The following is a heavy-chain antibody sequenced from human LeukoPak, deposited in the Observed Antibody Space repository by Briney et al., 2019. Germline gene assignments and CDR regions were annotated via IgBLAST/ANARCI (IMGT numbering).Heavy chain of an antibody. D-gene: IGHD2-15*01. J-gene: IGHJ4*02. V-gene: IGHV3-23*01. CDR1: GFTFSSYA. Sequence: GGSLRLSCAASGFTFSSYAMSWVRQAPGKGLEWVSAISNSGGSTYYADSVKGRFTISRDNSKNTMYLQMNSLRDEDTAVYYCAKTKSRYCSGGSCYVDYWGQGTLVTVSS. CDR2: ISNSGGST. CDR3: AKTKSRYCSGGSCYVDY.